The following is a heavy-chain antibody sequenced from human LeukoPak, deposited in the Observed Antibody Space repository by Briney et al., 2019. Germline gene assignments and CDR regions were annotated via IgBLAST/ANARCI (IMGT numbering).Heavy chain of an antibody. D-gene: IGHD1-26*01. Sequence: ASVKVSCKASGYTFSNYYIHWVRQAPGQGLEWMGMIKPTGGSASDAQRFQGRVTMTWDMSTSTVYMQMSSLTSVDTAVYYCGRDFGPGATVLEYWGQGTLVTVSS. V-gene: IGHV1-46*01. J-gene: IGHJ4*02. CDR3: GRDFGPGATVLEY. CDR2: IKPTGGSA. CDR1: GYTFSNYY.